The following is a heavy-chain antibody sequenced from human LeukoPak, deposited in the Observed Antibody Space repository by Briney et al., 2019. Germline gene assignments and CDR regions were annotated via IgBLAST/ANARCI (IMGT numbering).Heavy chain of an antibody. CDR1: GFTFSSYG. CDR3: AKGRITMIVVVTPFDH. D-gene: IGHD3-22*01. Sequence: GGSLRLSCAASGFTFSSYGMSWVRQAPGKGLEWVSAISGSGGSTYYADSVKGRFTVSRDNSKNTLYLQMNSLRADDTAVYYCAKGRITMIVVVTPFDHWGQGTLVTVSS. V-gene: IGHV3-23*01. CDR2: ISGSGGST. J-gene: IGHJ4*02.